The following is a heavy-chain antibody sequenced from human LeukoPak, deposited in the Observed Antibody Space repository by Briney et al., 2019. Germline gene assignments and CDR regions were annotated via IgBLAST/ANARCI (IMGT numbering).Heavy chain of an antibody. V-gene: IGHV3-74*01. D-gene: IGHD1-26*01. Sequence: AGGSLRLSCAASGFTFSGYWMNWVRQVPGKGLVWVSRSNGDGSLKTYADSVEGRFTISRDNAKNTLYLQMNSLRAEDTAVYYCARGVGATHFDYWGQGTLVTVSS. CDR3: ARGVGATHFDY. J-gene: IGHJ4*02. CDR2: SNGDGSLK. CDR1: GFTFSGYW.